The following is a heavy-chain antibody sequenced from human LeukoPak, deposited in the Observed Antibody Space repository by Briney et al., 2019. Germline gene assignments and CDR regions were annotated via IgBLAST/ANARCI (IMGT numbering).Heavy chain of an antibody. J-gene: IGHJ6*02. CDR3: AISPIYGDYVSPYGMDV. CDR2: IYSGGST. CDR1: GFTVSSNY. Sequence: GGSLRLSCAASGFTVSSNYMSWLRQAPGKGLEWVSVIYSGGSTYYADSVEGRFTISRDNSKNTLYLQMNSLRAEDTAVYYCAISPIYGDYVSPYGMDVWGQGTTVTVPS. D-gene: IGHD4-17*01. V-gene: IGHV3-53*01.